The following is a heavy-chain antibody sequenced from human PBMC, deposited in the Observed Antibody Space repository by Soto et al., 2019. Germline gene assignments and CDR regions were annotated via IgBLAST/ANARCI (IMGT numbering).Heavy chain of an antibody. V-gene: IGHV3-13*01. Sequence: VGSLRLSCEASGFTFSGFGMRWVRQPTGKGLEWVSSIGTAGDTYYAVSVKGRFTISRDNAKNSLSLQMNSLRAGDMAVYFCAKSQEIGTHFFDSWGQGTQVTVSS. J-gene: IGHJ4*02. CDR2: IGTAGDT. CDR1: GFTFSGFG. D-gene: IGHD6-13*01. CDR3: AKSQEIGTHFFDS.